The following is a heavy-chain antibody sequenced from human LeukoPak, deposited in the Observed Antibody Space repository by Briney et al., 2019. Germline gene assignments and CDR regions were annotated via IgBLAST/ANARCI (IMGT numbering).Heavy chain of an antibody. CDR3: TYYLWGT. D-gene: IGHD3-16*01. CDR2: ISYDGSNK. J-gene: IGHJ5*02. Sequence: PGRSLRLSCAASGFTFSSYGMHWVRQAPGKGLEWVAVISYDGSNKYYADSVKGRFTISRDDSKNTLYLQMNSLKSEDTAVYYCTYYLWGTWGQGALVTVSS. CDR1: GFTFSSYG. V-gene: IGHV3-30*03.